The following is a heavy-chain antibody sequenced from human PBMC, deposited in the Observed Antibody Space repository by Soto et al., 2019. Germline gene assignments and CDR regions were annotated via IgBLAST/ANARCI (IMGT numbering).Heavy chain of an antibody. J-gene: IGHJ6*02. CDR1: GYTFTSYG. CDR3: ARESLEWLLYQVLYYYYGMDV. V-gene: IGHV1-18*01. CDR2: ISVDNGNT. D-gene: IGHD3-3*01. Sequence: ASVKVSCQASGYTFTSYGISWVRQAPGQGLEWMGWISVDNGNTKYAQKLQGRVTITADESTSTAYMELSSLRSEDTAVYYCARESLEWLLYQVLYYYYGMDVWGQGTTVTVSS.